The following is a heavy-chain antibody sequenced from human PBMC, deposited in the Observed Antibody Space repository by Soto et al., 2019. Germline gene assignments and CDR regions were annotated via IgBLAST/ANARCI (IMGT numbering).Heavy chain of an antibody. CDR1: GFTFSSYA. Sequence: GGSLRLSCAASGFTFSSYAMSWVRQAPGKGLEWVSAISGSGGSTYYADSVKGRFTISRDNSKNTLYLQMNSLRAEDTAVYYCAKDRVRCSSTSCYTGAFDIWGQGTMVTVS. CDR2: ISGSGGST. V-gene: IGHV3-23*01. J-gene: IGHJ3*02. D-gene: IGHD2-2*02. CDR3: AKDRVRCSSTSCYTGAFDI.